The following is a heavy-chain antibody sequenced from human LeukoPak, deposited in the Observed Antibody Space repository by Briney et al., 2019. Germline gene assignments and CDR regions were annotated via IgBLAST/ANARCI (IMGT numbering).Heavy chain of an antibody. Sequence: SETLSLTCTVSGFSISNDYYWTWLRQPPGRGLEWIGGIYHSGTTYYNPSLRGRVSISLDTSKTQFSLKLSSVTAADTAVYYCARGKAYSGSYYGIYDYWGQGTLVTVSS. CDR1: GFSISNDYY. D-gene: IGHD1-26*01. CDR2: IYHSGTT. CDR3: ARGKAYSGSYYGIYDY. V-gene: IGHV4-38-2*02. J-gene: IGHJ4*02.